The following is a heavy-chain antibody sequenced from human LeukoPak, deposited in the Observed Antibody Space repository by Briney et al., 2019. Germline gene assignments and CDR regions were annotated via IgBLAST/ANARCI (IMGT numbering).Heavy chain of an antibody. CDR1: GGSISSYY. Sequence: SEXLSLTCTVSGGSISSYYWSWLRQPAGKGLEWIGRIYTSGSTNYNPSLTSRVTMSVDTSKNQFSPKLSSVTAADTPVYYCAIDKRWPGSYEGNFDPWGQGTLVTVSS. V-gene: IGHV4-4*07. J-gene: IGHJ5*02. CDR3: AIDKRWPGSYEGNFDP. CDR2: IYTSGST. D-gene: IGHD1-26*01.